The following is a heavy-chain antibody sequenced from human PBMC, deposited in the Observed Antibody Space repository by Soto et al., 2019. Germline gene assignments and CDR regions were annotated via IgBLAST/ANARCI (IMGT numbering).Heavy chain of an antibody. CDR1: GGSISSGDYY. J-gene: IGHJ4*02. CDR3: ARDSPLTFGGVIAEYYFDY. V-gene: IGHV4-30-4*01. D-gene: IGHD3-16*02. Sequence: PSETLSLTCTVSGGSISSGDYYWSWIRQPPGKGLEWIGYIYYSGSTYYNPSLKSRVTISVDTSKNQFSLKLSSVTAADTAVYYCARDSPLTFGGVIAEYYFDYWGQGTLVTVSS. CDR2: IYYSGST.